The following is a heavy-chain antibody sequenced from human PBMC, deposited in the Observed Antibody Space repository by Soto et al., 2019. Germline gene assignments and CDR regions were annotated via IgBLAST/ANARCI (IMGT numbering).Heavy chain of an antibody. CDR2: IYYSGST. V-gene: IGHV4-59*01. J-gene: IGHJ4*02. CDR3: ARGEEEGDPKY. Sequence: QVQLQESGPGLVKPSETLSLTCTVSGGSISTYYWSWIRQPPGKGLEWIGYIYYSGSTNYNPSLKSRVTISVDTSKNQFSLKLSSVTAADTAVYYCARGEEEGDPKYWAQGTLVTVSS. CDR1: GGSISTYY.